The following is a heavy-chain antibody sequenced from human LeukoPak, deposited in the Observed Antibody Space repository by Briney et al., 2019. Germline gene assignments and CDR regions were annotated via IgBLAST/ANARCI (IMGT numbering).Heavy chain of an antibody. V-gene: IGHV1-69*06. CDR2: IIPIFGTA. CDR1: GGTFSSYA. D-gene: IGHD6-13*01. J-gene: IGHJ6*03. CDR3: ARGLSSSWNYYYYMDV. Sequence: SVKVSCKASGGTFSSYAISWVRQAPGQGLEWMGGIIPIFGTANYAQKFQGRVTITADKSTSTAYMELSSLRSEDTAVYYCARGLSSSWNYYYYMDVWGKGTTVTVSS.